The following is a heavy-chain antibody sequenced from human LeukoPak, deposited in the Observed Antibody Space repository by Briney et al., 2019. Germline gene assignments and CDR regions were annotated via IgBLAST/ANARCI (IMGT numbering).Heavy chain of an antibody. D-gene: IGHD6-19*01. Sequence: SETLSLTCTVSGGSIRSYYWSWIRQPPGKGLEWIGCIYYSGDTSYNPSLESRVTISVDTSKNQFSLKLRSVTAADTAVYYCARRPRGSGWYYFDYWGLGTLVIVSS. J-gene: IGHJ4*02. CDR2: IYYSGDT. CDR1: GGSIRSYY. V-gene: IGHV4-59*08. CDR3: ARRPRGSGWYYFDY.